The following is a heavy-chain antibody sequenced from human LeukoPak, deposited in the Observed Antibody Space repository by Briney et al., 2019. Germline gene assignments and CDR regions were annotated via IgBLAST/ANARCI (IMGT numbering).Heavy chain of an antibody. V-gene: IGHV1-18*04. D-gene: IGHD2-2*01. J-gene: IGHJ4*02. CDR3: ARVGLGYCSSTSCYEFDY. CDR2: ISAYNGNT. Sequence: ASVKVSCKASGYTFTSYGISWVRQAPGQGLEWMGWISAYNGNTNYAQKLQGRVTMTTDTSTSTAYMELGSLRSDDTAVYYCARVGLGYCSSTSCYEFDYWGQGTLVTVSS. CDR1: GYTFTSYG.